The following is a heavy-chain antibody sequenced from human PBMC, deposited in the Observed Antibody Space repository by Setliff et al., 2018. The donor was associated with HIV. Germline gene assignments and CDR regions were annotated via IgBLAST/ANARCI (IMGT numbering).Heavy chain of an antibody. Sequence: PGGSLRLSCEASGFSFDDYCMNWVRQAPGKGLEWISYIGSLGDKEYADSVKGRFTISRDNSKNTLYLQMNSLRVEDTAVYYCATWAFLVNMDVWGQGTTVTVSS. CDR3: ATWAFLVNMDV. CDR2: IGSLGDK. V-gene: IGHV3-21*05. D-gene: IGHD1-26*01. CDR1: GFSFDDYC. J-gene: IGHJ6*02.